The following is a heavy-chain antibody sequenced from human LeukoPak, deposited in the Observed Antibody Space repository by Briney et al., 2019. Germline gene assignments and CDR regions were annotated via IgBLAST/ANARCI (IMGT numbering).Heavy chain of an antibody. CDR3: ARELMTTVTMPFDY. Sequence: PGGSLRLSCAASGLTFSDYYMSWIRQAPGKGLEWVSYISSSGSTIYYADSVKGRFTISRDNAKNSLYLQMNSLRAEDTAVYYCARELMTTVTMPFDYWGQGPLVTVSS. CDR2: ISSSGSTI. CDR1: GLTFSDYY. D-gene: IGHD4-17*01. V-gene: IGHV3-11*01. J-gene: IGHJ4*02.